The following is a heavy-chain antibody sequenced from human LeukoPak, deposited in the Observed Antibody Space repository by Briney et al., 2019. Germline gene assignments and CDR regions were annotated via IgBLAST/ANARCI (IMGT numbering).Heavy chain of an antibody. Sequence: GGSLRLSCAATGFLFSSYWMSWVRQAPGKGLERVASIKHDGSEEYYVDSVKGRFTISRDNAKNSLYLQMDSLRAEDTAVYYCARPTHRSGGRNNWFDPWGQGTLVTVSS. CDR2: IKHDGSEE. CDR3: ARPTHRSGGRNNWFDP. CDR1: GFLFSSYW. V-gene: IGHV3-7*03. J-gene: IGHJ5*02. D-gene: IGHD2-15*01.